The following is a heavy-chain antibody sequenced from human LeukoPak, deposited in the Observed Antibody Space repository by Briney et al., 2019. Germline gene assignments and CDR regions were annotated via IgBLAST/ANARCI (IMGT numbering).Heavy chain of an antibody. V-gene: IGHV1-18*01. Sequence: GASVKVSCKASGYMFTSYGISWVRQAPGQGLEWMGWISAYNGNTNYAQKLQGRVTMTTDTSTSTAYMELRSLRSDDTAVYYCARDRPSTSNGWFDPWGQGTLVTVSS. CDR3: ARDRPSTSNGWFDP. CDR1: GYMFTSYG. J-gene: IGHJ5*02. CDR2: ISAYNGNT. D-gene: IGHD2-8*01.